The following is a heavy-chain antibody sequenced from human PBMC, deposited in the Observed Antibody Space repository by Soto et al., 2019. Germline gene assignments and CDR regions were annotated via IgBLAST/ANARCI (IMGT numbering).Heavy chain of an antibody. CDR1: GGSVSSGSYY. D-gene: IGHD5-12*01. Sequence: QVQLQESGPGLVKPSETLSLTCTVSGGSVSSGSYYWSWIRQPPGKGLEWIGYIYYSGSTNYNPSLKSRVTISVDTSKNQFSLKLSSVTAADTAVYYCARGQGGYSGYGVDYWGQGTLVTVSS. J-gene: IGHJ4*02. CDR3: ARGQGGYSGYGVDY. V-gene: IGHV4-61*01. CDR2: IYYSGST.